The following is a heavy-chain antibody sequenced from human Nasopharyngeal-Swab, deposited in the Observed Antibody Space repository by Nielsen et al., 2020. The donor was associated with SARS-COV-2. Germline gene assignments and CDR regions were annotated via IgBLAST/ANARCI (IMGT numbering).Heavy chain of an antibody. CDR2: IYSGGSST. V-gene: IGHV3-23*03. J-gene: IGHJ2*01. D-gene: IGHD3-22*01. CDR1: GFTFSSYA. Sequence: GESLKISCAASGFTFSSYAMSWVRQAPGKGLEWVSVIYSGGSSTYYADSVKGRFTISRDNSKNTLYLQMNSLRAEDTAVYYCARETTMNDWYFDLWGRGTLVTVSS. CDR3: ARETTMNDWYFDL.